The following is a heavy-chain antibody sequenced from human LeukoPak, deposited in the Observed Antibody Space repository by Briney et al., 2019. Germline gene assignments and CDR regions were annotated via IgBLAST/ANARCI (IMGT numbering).Heavy chain of an antibody. D-gene: IGHD1-7*01. V-gene: IGHV1-69*05. CDR3: ARARLPLANWSYARGNYYYMDV. Sequence: SVKVSCKASGGTFSSYAISWVRQAPGQGLEWMGGIIPIFGTANYAQKFQGRVTITTDESTSTAYMELSSLRSEDTAVYYCARARLPLANWSYARGNYYYMDVWGKGTTVTVSS. J-gene: IGHJ6*03. CDR1: GGTFSSYA. CDR2: IIPIFGTA.